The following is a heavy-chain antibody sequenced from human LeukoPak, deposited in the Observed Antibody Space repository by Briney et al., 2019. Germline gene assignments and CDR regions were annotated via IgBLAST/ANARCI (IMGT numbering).Heavy chain of an antibody. J-gene: IGHJ4*02. CDR3: AKFLFGVVYNSPDFDD. V-gene: IGHV3-23*01. CDR2: MSCSGCNK. Sequence: GGSLRLSCVASGFIYSSYTMHWVRQPPAKGLEWVSAMSCSGCNKYYADSLEGRFTLSRDKSKNTLDLPKDSPRAEDDAGYSCAKFLFGVVYNSPDFDDGGEGPLVTVP. D-gene: IGHD3-10*01. CDR1: GFIYSSYT.